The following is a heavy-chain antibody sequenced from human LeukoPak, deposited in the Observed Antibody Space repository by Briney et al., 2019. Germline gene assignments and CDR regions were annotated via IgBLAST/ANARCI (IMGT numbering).Heavy chain of an antibody. CDR3: AREATGEASNWGS. CDR2: IIPILGIA. J-gene: IGHJ4*02. V-gene: IGHV1-69*04. CDR1: GGTFSSYA. D-gene: IGHD7-27*01. Sequence: SVKVSCKASGGTFSSYAISWVRQAPGQGLEWMGRIIPILGIANYAQKFQGRVTITADKSTSTAYMELRSLRSDDTAVYYCAREATGEASNWGSWGQGTLVTVSS.